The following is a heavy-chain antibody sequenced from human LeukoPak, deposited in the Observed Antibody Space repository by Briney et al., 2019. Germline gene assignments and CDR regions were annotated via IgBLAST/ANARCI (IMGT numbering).Heavy chain of an antibody. CDR2: ISYDGSNK. D-gene: IGHD5-12*01. Sequence: GGSLRLSCAASGFTFSSYAMHWVRQAPGKGLEWVAVISYDGSNKYYADSVKGRFTISRDNSKNTLYLQMNSLRAEDTAVYYCAKEYSGYDFDYWGQGTLVTVSS. V-gene: IGHV3-30*04. J-gene: IGHJ4*02. CDR1: GFTFSSYA. CDR3: AKEYSGYDFDY.